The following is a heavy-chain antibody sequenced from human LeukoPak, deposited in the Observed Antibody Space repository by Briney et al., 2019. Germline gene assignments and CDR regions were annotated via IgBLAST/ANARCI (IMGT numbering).Heavy chain of an antibody. CDR2: ISGSGNRT. J-gene: IGHJ6*02. CDR1: GFTFSSYA. V-gene: IGHV3-23*01. D-gene: IGHD2-15*01. CDR3: AKNLYCGGGSCYPSALGMDA. Sequence: TGGSLRLSCAASGFTFSSYAMSWVRQAPGKGLEWVSSISGSGNRTYYADSVKGRFTISRDNSKNTLFLQMNSLRAEDTAVYYCAKNLYCGGGSCYPSALGMDAWGQGTTVTVSS.